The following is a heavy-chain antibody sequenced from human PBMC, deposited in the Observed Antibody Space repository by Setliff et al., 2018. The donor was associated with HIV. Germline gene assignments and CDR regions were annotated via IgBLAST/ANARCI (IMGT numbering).Heavy chain of an antibody. Sequence: PSETLSLTCSVSGDSISSGAYYWSWIRQHPVKGLEWIGYIFSSGITYYSPSLHSRVTISLDTSKNQFSLNLTSITAADTAVYYCTRDTGGGGFPMDVWGKGTTVPSP. CDR3: TRDTGGGGFPMDV. CDR2: IFSSGIT. V-gene: IGHV4-31*03. J-gene: IGHJ6*03. D-gene: IGHD2-15*01. CDR1: GDSISSGAYY.